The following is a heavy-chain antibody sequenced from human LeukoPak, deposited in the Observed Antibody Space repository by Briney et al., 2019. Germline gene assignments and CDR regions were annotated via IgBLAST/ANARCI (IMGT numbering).Heavy chain of an antibody. Sequence: GGSLRLSCAASGFTFDDYAMHWVRQAPGKGLEWVSGISWNSGSIGYADSVKGRFTISRDNAKNSLYLQMNSLRAEDTALYYCAKDIDAVTTRYFDLWGRGTLVTVSS. V-gene: IGHV3-9*01. CDR2: ISWNSGSI. D-gene: IGHD4-17*01. CDR1: GFTFDDYA. J-gene: IGHJ2*01. CDR3: AKDIDAVTTRYFDL.